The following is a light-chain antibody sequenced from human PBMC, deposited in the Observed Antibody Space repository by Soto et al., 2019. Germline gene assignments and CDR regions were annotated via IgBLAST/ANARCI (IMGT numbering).Light chain of an antibody. J-gene: IGKJ2*01. CDR3: QQYDAYPYT. Sequence: DIQMTQSPSTLSASVGDRVTITCRASQSISSWLAWYQQKPGKAPKLLIYKASSLESGVPSRFSGSGSGTEFTLTISSLQPDDFATYYCQQYDAYPYTFGQGTKLEIK. CDR1: QSISSW. CDR2: KAS. V-gene: IGKV1-5*03.